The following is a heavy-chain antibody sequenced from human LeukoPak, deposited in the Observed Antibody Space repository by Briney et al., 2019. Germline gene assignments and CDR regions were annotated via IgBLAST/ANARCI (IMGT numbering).Heavy chain of an antibody. CDR3: ARGGYYDILTGYQTGNFDY. J-gene: IGHJ4*02. CDR1: GYSFTSYW. D-gene: IGHD3-9*01. CDR2: IYPGDSDT. V-gene: IGHV5-51*01. Sequence: GESLKISCQGSGYSFTSYWIGWVRQMPGKGLEWMGIIYPGDSDTRYSPSFQGQVTISADKSISTAYLQWSSLKASDTAMYYCARGGYYDILTGYQTGNFDYWDQGTLVTVSS.